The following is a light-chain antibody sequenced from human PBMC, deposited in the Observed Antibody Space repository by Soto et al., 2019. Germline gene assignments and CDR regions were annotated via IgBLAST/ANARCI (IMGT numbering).Light chain of an antibody. Sequence: EIVLTQSPGTLSLSPGERATLSCRASESVSDMYFAWYQQKPGPAPRLLIHASNRATGIPYRFSGSGSGTDFTLTISRVKAEYYGVYYCQHYDTSLLFGGGTKVEIK. V-gene: IGKV3-20*01. J-gene: IGKJ4*02. CDR1: ESVSDMY. CDR2: AS. CDR3: QHYDTSLL.